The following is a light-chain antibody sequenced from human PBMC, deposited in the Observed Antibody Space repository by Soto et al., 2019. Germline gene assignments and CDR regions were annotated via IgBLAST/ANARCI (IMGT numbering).Light chain of an antibody. CDR2: KAS. V-gene: IGKV1-5*03. CDR3: QHYTSYPTS. CDR1: QSISHW. Sequence: DIPMTQSPSTLSASVGDRVTITCRASQSISHWLAWYQQKPWKAPKLLIYKASSLESGVPSRFSGSGSGTEFTLTIRSLQPDDFATYYCQHYTSYPTSFGQGTKVEIK. J-gene: IGKJ1*01.